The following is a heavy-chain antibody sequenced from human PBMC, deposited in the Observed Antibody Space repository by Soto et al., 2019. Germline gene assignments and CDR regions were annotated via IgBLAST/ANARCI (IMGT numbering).Heavy chain of an antibody. CDR3: ARQAYHYDTYSFGY. CDR2: IYPSNSET. V-gene: IGHV5-51*01. J-gene: IGHJ4*02. CDR1: GYTFTSYW. Sequence: EVQLVQSGAEVKKPGESLKISCKASGYTFTSYWIGWVRQMPGKGLEWMGIIYPSNSETRFSPSFQGQVTLSADKSIFTAYLQLSSLKASDTAIYYCARQAYHYDTYSFGYWGQGTLVTVSP. D-gene: IGHD3-22*01.